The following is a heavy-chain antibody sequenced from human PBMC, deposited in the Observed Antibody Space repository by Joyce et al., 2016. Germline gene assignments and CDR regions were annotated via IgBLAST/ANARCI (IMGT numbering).Heavy chain of an antibody. D-gene: IGHD1-26*01. J-gene: IGHJ6*02. CDR3: VKAGGSYPLYYYYGMDV. CDR1: GFNFDEYA. CDR2: ISWNGGSI. V-gene: IGHV3-9*01. Sequence: EVQLVESGGGLVQPGRSLRLSCAASGFNFDEYAMHWVRQVPGKGLEWVSGISWNGGSIGYADSVKSRFTISRDNAKSSLSLQMNSLRAEDTALYYCVKAGGSYPLYYYYGMDVWGQGTTVTVSS.